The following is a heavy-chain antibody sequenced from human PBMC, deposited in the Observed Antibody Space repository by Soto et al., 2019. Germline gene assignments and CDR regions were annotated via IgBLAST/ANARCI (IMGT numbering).Heavy chain of an antibody. V-gene: IGHV3-30*18. J-gene: IGHJ4*02. CDR2: ISYDGINK. D-gene: IGHD3-22*01. Sequence: HPGGSLRLSCAASGFTFNTYGIHWVRQAPGKGLEWVAVISYDGINKYYGDSVKGRFTISRDISKNTLFLQMNSLRAEDTAVYYCAKDRYYFDSSGYYYYFDYCGQVNLVPVSS. CDR3: AKDRYYFDSSGYYYYFDY. CDR1: GFTFNTYG.